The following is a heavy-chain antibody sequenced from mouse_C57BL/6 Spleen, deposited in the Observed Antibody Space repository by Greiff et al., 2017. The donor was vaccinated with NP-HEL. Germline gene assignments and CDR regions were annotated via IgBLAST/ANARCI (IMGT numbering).Heavy chain of an antibody. CDR2: IDPENGDT. CDR1: GFNIKDDY. J-gene: IGHJ3*01. D-gene: IGHD2-3*01. V-gene: IGHV14-4*01. Sequence: VQLQQSGAELVRPGASVKLSCTASGFNIKDDYMHWVKQRPEQGLEWIGWIDPENGDTEYASKFLGKATITADTSSNTAYLQLSSLTSEDTAVYYCTSVYDGYAAWFAYWGQGTLVTVSA. CDR3: TSVYDGYAAWFAY.